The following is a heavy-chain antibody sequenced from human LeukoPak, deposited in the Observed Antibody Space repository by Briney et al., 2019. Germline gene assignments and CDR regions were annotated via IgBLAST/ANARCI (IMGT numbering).Heavy chain of an antibody. CDR3: ARGGSYSTNAFDI. D-gene: IGHD1-26*01. J-gene: IGHJ3*02. CDR1: GFTFSSYW. Sequence: GGSLRLSCAASGFTFSSYWMHWVRQAPGKGLVWVSHINGGGRTTNYADAVKGRVTISGDNAKNTLYLQMNSLRAEDTAVYYCARGGSYSTNAFDIWGQGTMVTVSS. V-gene: IGHV3-74*01. CDR2: INGGGRTT.